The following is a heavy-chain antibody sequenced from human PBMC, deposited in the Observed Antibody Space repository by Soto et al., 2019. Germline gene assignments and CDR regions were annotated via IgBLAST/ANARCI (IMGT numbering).Heavy chain of an antibody. Sequence: QVQLVQSGAEVKKPGASVKVSCKASGNTFTSYDINWVRQATGHGLEWMGWINPNSGNIGYAQKFQGRVTMTRDTAIRTAYMEVSRLRSDDTAVYYCARGPLSLYSADFRWGRGTPVTVSS. CDR3: ARGPLSLYSADFR. CDR2: INPNSGNI. D-gene: IGHD6-13*01. CDR1: GNTFTSYD. V-gene: IGHV1-8*01. J-gene: IGHJ4*02.